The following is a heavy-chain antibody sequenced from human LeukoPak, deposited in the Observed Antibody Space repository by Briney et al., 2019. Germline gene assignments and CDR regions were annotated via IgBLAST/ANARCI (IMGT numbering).Heavy chain of an antibody. CDR2: INHSGST. CDR1: GGSISSYY. V-gene: IGHV4-34*01. Sequence: PSETLSLTCTVSGGSISSYYWSWIRQPPGKGLEWIGEINHSGSTNYNPSLKSRVTISVDTSKDQFSLKLSSVTAADTAVYYCARGGYYYDSSGYPPDFFDYWGQGTLVTVSS. J-gene: IGHJ4*02. CDR3: ARGGYYYDSSGYPPDFFDY. D-gene: IGHD3-22*01.